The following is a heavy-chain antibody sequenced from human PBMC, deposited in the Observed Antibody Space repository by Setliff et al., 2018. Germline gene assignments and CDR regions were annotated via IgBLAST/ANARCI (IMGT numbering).Heavy chain of an antibody. D-gene: IGHD1-26*01. CDR1: GYTFTNYA. J-gene: IGHJ4*02. Sequence: ASVKVSCKASGYTFTNYAIHWVRQAPGQRLEWMGWINAGNGNTKYSQKLQGRVTMTTDTSTSTAYMELRSLRSDDTAVYYCARDPGAYWGQGTLVTVSS. CDR2: INAGNGNT. CDR3: ARDPGAY. V-gene: IGHV1-3*01.